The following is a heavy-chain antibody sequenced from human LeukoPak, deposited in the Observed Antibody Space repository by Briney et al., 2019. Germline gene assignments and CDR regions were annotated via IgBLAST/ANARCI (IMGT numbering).Heavy chain of an antibody. Sequence: SESLSLTCTVSGGSISGYYWRWIRQPPGKGREGVGHIYYSGSTKYNPSLKRRVTISVDTSKNQFSLKLSSVTAADTAVYYCARNYDSSGYTAFGYWGRGTLLTVSS. J-gene: IGHJ4*02. CDR3: ARNYDSSGYTAFGY. CDR2: IYYSGST. CDR1: GGSISGYY. D-gene: IGHD3-22*01. V-gene: IGHV4-59*01.